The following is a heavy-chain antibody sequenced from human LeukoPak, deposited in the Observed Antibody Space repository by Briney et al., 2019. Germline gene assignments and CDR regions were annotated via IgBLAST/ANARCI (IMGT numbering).Heavy chain of an antibody. V-gene: IGHV3-23*01. Sequence: GGSLRLSCAASGFTFSNFAMSWVRQATGKGLEWISTISDGGGNTYYADSVKGRFTVSRDNSKNTLYLQLNSLRAEDTDVYYCAKKAAAVVTRPFDYWGQGTLVTVSS. CDR1: GFTFSNFA. CDR3: AKKAAAVVTRPFDY. D-gene: IGHD4-23*01. J-gene: IGHJ4*02. CDR2: ISDGGGNT.